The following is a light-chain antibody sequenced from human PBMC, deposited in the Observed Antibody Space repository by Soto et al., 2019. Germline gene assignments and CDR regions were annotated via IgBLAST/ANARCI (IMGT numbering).Light chain of an antibody. CDR1: QSVSVS. V-gene: IGKV3-11*01. Sequence: EIVLTQSPATLSLSPGERATLSCRASQSVSVSLAWYQQKPGQAPRLLIYDASNRATCIPARFSGSGSGTAITITISIIEPEDFAVYYCQQRGISISFGQGTRLEIE. J-gene: IGKJ5*01. CDR2: DAS. CDR3: QQRGISIS.